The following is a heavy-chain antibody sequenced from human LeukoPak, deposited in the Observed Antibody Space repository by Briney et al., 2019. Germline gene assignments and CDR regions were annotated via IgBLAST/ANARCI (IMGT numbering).Heavy chain of an antibody. CDR2: IYSGGST. D-gene: IGHD3-22*01. Sequence: GGSLRLSCAASRFTVSINYMTWVRQAPGKGLEWVSVIYSGGSTYYADSVKGRFTISRDDSKNTLYLQMNSLRAEDTAVYYCAPYYYDSSGYWHYFDYWGQGTLVTVSS. CDR1: RFTVSINY. CDR3: APYYYDSSGYWHYFDY. J-gene: IGHJ4*02. V-gene: IGHV3-66*02.